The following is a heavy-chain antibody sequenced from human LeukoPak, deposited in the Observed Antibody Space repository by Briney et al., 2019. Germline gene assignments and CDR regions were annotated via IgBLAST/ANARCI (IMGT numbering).Heavy chain of an antibody. J-gene: IGHJ5*02. V-gene: IGHV3-23*01. CDR3: AKQYTGNIAYWLDP. D-gene: IGHD5-12*01. CDR1: GFTFSSHA. CDR2: ISAGDDST. Sequence: PGGSLRLSCAASGFTFSSHAMYWVRQAPGKGLDWVSAISAGDDSTYYADSVKGRFTISRDNSKNTLYLQLNSLSAEDTAIYFCAKQYTGNIAYWLDPWGRGTLVTVSS.